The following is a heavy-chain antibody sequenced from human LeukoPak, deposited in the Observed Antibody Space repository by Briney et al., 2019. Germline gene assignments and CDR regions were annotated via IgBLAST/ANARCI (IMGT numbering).Heavy chain of an antibody. CDR2: IYYSGST. J-gene: IGHJ5*02. CDR3: ARIPPRLGDNWFDP. V-gene: IGHV4-59*11. CDR1: GGSISSHY. D-gene: IGHD2-21*01. Sequence: SETLSLTCTVSGGSISSHYWSWIRQPPGKGLEWIGYIYYSGSTNYNPSLKSRVTISVDTSKNQFSLKLSSVTAADTAVYYCARIPPRLGDNWFDPWGQGTLVTVSS.